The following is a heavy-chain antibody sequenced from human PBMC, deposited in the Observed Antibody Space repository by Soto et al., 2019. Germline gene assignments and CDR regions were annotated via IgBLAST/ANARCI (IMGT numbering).Heavy chain of an antibody. V-gene: IGHV1-2*06. J-gene: IGHJ4*02. D-gene: IGHD2-21*02. CDR3: ARQLAYCGGDCYTEPIDY. Sequence: VASVKVSCKASGYTFTKYYVLWVLQAPGQGLEWVGRINPNTGGTNYAQKFQDRVTMTRDTSITTAYMELSRLRSDDTAVYYCARQLAYCGGDCYTEPIDYWGQGTQVTVSS. CDR1: GYTFTKYY. CDR2: INPNTGGT.